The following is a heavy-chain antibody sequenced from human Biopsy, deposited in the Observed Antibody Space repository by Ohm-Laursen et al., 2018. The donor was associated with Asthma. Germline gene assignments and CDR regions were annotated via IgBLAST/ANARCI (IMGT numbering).Heavy chain of an antibody. V-gene: IGHV3-30*18. D-gene: IGHD3-3*01. CDR1: GFTFSSYG. J-gene: IGHJ6*02. Sequence: SLRLSCAASGFTFSSYGTYWVRQAPGKGLEWVAVISYDGSNKYYADSVKGRFTISRDNSKSTLYLQMNSLRAEDTAVYYCAKDTEGRYDFWSGLSYNYYGMDVWGQGTTVTVSS. CDR3: AKDTEGRYDFWSGLSYNYYGMDV. CDR2: ISYDGSNK.